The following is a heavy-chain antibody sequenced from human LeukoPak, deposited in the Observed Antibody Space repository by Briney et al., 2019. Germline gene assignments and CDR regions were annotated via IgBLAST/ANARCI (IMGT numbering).Heavy chain of an antibody. J-gene: IGHJ3*02. CDR1: GYTFTGYY. CDR3: ARGYYDSSGLYPNAFDI. CDR2: INPNSGGT. Sequence: ASVKVSCKASGYTFTGYYMHWVRQAPGQGLEWMGWINPNSGGTNYAQKFQGWVTMTRDTSISTAYMELSRLRSDDTAVYYCARGYYDSSGLYPNAFDIWGQGTMVTVSS. V-gene: IGHV1-2*04. D-gene: IGHD3-22*01.